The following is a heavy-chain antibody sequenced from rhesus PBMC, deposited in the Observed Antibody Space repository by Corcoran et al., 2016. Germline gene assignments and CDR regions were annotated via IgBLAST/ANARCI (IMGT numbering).Heavy chain of an antibody. CDR3: GSTDCSSSDCSSGDF. J-gene: IGHJ4*01. V-gene: IGHV4-93*01. D-gene: IGHD2-15*01. CDR1: GGSIRSHHW. Sequence: QVQLQESGPAVVKPSETLSLTCAVSGGSIRSHHWWSWIRQSLGKGREWIGGFHGTGGDTEINPVLKSRVSISTDTSKNQLSLKVTAVTAADTAVYYCGSTDCSSSDCSSGDFWGQGVLVTVSS. CDR2: FHGTGGDT.